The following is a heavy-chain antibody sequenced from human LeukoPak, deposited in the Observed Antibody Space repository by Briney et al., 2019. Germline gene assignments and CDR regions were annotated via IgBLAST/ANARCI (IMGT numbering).Heavy chain of an antibody. J-gene: IGHJ4*02. CDR1: GYTLTELA. CDR3: ATYSGYAAY. D-gene: IGHD5-12*01. CDR2: FDPEDVET. V-gene: IGHV1-24*01. Sequence: GASVKVSCKVSGYTLTELAIHWVRQAPGKGLEWMGGFDPEDVETIYAQKFQGRVTMTEDTYTDTAYMELSSLRSEDTAVYYCATYSGYAAYWGQGTLVSVSP.